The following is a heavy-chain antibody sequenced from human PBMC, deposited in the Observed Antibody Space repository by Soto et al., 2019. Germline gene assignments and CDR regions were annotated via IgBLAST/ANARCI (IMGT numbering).Heavy chain of an antibody. Sequence: SETLSLTCTVSGGSISSSSYYWGWIRQPPGKGLEWIGSIYYSGSTYYNPSLKSRVTISVDTSKNQFSLKLSSVTAADTAVYYCARPLDDYYFDYWGQGTLVTVS. V-gene: IGHV4-39*01. CDR2: IYYSGST. J-gene: IGHJ4*02. CDR3: ARPLDDYYFDY. D-gene: IGHD1-1*01. CDR1: GGSISSSSYY.